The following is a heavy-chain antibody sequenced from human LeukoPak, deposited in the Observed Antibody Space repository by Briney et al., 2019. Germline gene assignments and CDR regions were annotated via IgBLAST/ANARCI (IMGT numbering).Heavy chain of an antibody. V-gene: IGHV1-18*04. CDR2: ISADNGNT. Sequence: ASVKVSCKASGYTFTGYYMHWVRQAPGQGLEWMGWISADNGNTNYAQKLQGRVTMTTDTSTSTAYMELRSLRSDDTAVDYCARAPAVARSLTGWGQGTLVTVSS. J-gene: IGHJ4*02. CDR1: GYTFTGYY. CDR3: ARAPAVARSLTG. D-gene: IGHD3-9*01.